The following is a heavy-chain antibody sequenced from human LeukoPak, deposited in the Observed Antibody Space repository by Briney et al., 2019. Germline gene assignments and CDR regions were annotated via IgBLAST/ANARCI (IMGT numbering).Heavy chain of an antibody. J-gene: IGHJ4*02. D-gene: IGHD5-18*01. CDR1: GFTVSSNY. V-gene: IGHV3-66*01. Sequence: GGSLRLSCAASGFTVSSNYMSWVRQAPGKGLEWFSVIYSGGSTYYADSVKGRFTISRDNSKNTLYLQMNSLRAEDTAVYYCARGRSDTAMVPFDYWGQGTLVTVSS. CDR3: ARGRSDTAMVPFDY. CDR2: IYSGGST.